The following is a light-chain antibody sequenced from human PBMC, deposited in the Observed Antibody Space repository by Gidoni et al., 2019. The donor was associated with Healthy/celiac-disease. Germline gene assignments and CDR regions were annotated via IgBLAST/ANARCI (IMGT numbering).Light chain of an antibody. V-gene: IGLV3-25*03. J-gene: IGLJ2*01. CDR3: QSADSSGTYRGV. Sequence: SYELTQHPSVSVSPGQTARITCSGDALPKQYAYWYQQKPGQAPVLVIYKDSERPSGIPERFSGSSSGTTVTLTISGVQAEDEADYYCQSADSSGTYRGVFGGGTKLTVL. CDR2: KDS. CDR1: ALPKQY.